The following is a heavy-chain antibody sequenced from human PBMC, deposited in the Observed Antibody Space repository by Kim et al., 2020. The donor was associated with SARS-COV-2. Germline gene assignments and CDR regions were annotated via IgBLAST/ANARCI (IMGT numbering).Heavy chain of an antibody. J-gene: IGHJ4*02. V-gene: IGHV3-30*04. CDR2: ISYDGSNK. Sequence: GGSLRLSCAASGFTFSSYAMHWVRQAPGKGLEWVAVISYDGSNKYYADSVKGRFTISRDNSKNTLYLQMNSLRAEDTAVYYCARAAPFYGDWYYFDYWGQGTLVTVSS. CDR3: ARAAPFYGDWYYFDY. CDR1: GFTFSSYA. D-gene: IGHD4-17*01.